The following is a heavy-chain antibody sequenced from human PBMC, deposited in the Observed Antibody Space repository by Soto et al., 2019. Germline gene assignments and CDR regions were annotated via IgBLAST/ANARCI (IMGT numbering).Heavy chain of an antibody. D-gene: IGHD1-26*01. Sequence: GGSLRLSCAVSGFTFSSSEMYWVRQAPGKGLEWISYIHPSGQPIFYADSVKGRFTISRDNANNPVFLQMNSLRAEDTAVYYCARRASRWGQGTMVTVSS. V-gene: IGHV3-48*03. J-gene: IGHJ3*01. CDR2: IHPSGQPI. CDR1: GFTFSSSE. CDR3: ARRASR.